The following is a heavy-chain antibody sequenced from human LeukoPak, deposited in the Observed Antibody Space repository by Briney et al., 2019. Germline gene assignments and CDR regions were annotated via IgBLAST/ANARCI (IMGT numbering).Heavy chain of an antibody. J-gene: IGHJ4*02. V-gene: IGHV3-7*01. D-gene: IGHD2-15*01. CDR3: ARDDGGLGYCSGGSCYSHFDS. CDR1: AFTFSNYW. Sequence: GGSLRLSCAASAFTFSNYWMSWVRQAPGKGLEWVANINKDGSAKYYVDSVKGRFTISRDNAKNSLYLQMNSLRAEDTAVYYCARDDGGLGYCSGGSCYSHFDSWGQGTPVTVSS. CDR2: INKDGSAK.